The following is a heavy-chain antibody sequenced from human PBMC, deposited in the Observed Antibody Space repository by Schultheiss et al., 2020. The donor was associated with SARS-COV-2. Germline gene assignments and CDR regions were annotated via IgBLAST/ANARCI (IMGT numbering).Heavy chain of an antibody. J-gene: IGHJ3*02. V-gene: IGHV2-5*08. CDR2: IYWDDEK. CDR1: GFSLSTSGMR. Sequence: SGPTLVKPTQTLTLTCTFSGFSLSTSGMRVGWIRQPPGKALVWLALIYWDDEKRYSPSLKSRLTIAKDTSKNQVVLTMTNMDPVDTATYHCSHKGVSGAYDMWGQGTLVTVSS. D-gene: IGHD6-13*01. CDR3: SHKGVSGAYDM.